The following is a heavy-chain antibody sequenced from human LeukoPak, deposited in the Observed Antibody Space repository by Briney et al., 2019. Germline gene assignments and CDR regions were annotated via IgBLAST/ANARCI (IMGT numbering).Heavy chain of an antibody. CDR3: AKEAGDGSGSYSFDY. V-gene: IGHV3-7*03. D-gene: IGHD3-10*01. CDR2: IKQDGSEK. CDR1: GFTFSSYW. J-gene: IGHJ4*02. Sequence: GGSLRLTCAASGFTFSSYWMSWVRQAPGKGLEWVANIKQDGSEKYYVDSVKGRFTISRDNAKNSLYLQMNSLRAEDTALYYCAKEAGDGSGSYSFDYWGQGTLVTVSS.